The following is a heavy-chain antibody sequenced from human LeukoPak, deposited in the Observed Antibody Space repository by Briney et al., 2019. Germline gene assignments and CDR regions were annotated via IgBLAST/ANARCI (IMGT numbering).Heavy chain of an antibody. J-gene: IGHJ5*02. CDR3: ARLWIQLWLPNWFDP. CDR2: IYPGDSDT. Sequence: GESLKISCKGSGYSFTSYWIGWVRQMPGKGLEWMGIIYPGDSDTRYSPSFQGQVTISADKSISTAYLQWSSLKASDTAMYYCARLWIQLWLPNWFDPWGQGTLVTVSS. V-gene: IGHV5-51*01. CDR1: GYSFTSYW. D-gene: IGHD5-18*01.